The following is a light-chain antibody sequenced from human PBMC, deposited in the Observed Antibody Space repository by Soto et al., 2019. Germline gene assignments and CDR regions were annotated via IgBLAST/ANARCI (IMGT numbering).Light chain of an antibody. CDR2: KAS. CDR3: QHYNSYSEA. V-gene: IGKV1-5*03. CDR1: QTISSW. J-gene: IGKJ1*01. Sequence: DIQMTQSPSTLSGSVGDRGTITCRASQTISSWLAWYQQKPGKPPKLLIYKASTLTSGVPSRFRGSGSGTEFTLTISSLQPDDFATYYCQHYNSYSEAFGQGTKVDIK.